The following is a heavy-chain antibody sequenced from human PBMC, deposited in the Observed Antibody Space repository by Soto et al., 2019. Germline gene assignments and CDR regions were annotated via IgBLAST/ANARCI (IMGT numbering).Heavy chain of an antibody. J-gene: IGHJ3*02. CDR3: ARDVRVGANMDASEM. CDR2: ISTYNGKT. D-gene: IGHD1-26*01. V-gene: IGHV1-18*01. CDR1: GYSFTSFG. Sequence: QVQLVQSGAEVKKPGASVKVSCKASGYSFTSFGISWVRRAPGQGPEWMGWISTYNGKTNYAQKLQGRVTLNTDTSTSTAYMELRSLTSDDTAVYYCARDVRVGANMDASEMWGQGTMVTVSS.